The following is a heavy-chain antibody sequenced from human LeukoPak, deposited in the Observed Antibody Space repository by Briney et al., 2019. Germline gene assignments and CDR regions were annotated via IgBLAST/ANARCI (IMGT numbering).Heavy chain of an antibody. CDR1: GYTLTELS. V-gene: IGHV1-24*01. Sequence: VKVSCKVYGYTLTELSMHWVRQAPGKGLEWMGGIDPENGETVYAQKFQGRVNMTEDTSTDTAYMELSSLRSDDTAVYYCARDQEAFDYRGQGTLVTVSS. J-gene: IGHJ4*02. CDR3: ARDQEAFDY. CDR2: IDPENGET.